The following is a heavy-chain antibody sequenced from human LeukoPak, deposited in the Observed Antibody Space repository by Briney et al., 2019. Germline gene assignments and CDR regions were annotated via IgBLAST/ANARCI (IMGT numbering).Heavy chain of an antibody. Sequence: GGSLRLSCAASGFTFSSYAMHWVRQAPGKGLEWVAVISCDGSNKYYADSVKGRFTISRDNSKNTLYLQMNSLRAEDTAVYYCARDWEELLGYCSSTSCYSYYFDYWGQGTLVTVSS. D-gene: IGHD2-2*01. J-gene: IGHJ4*02. CDR2: ISCDGSNK. CDR1: GFTFSSYA. V-gene: IGHV3-30-3*01. CDR3: ARDWEELLGYCSSTSCYSYYFDY.